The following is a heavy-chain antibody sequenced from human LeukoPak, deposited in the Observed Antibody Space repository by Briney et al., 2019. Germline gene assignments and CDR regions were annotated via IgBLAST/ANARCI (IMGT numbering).Heavy chain of an antibody. J-gene: IGHJ4*02. Sequence: GGSLRLSCAASGFTFDDYGMSWVRQAPGKGLEWVSGINWNGGSTGYADSVKGRFTISRDNAKNSLYLQMNSLRAEDTALYYCAREGELGGYCSSTSGYTFDYWGQGTLVTVSS. CDR1: GFTFDDYG. D-gene: IGHD2-2*02. V-gene: IGHV3-20*04. CDR3: AREGELGGYCSSTSGYTFDY. CDR2: INWNGGST.